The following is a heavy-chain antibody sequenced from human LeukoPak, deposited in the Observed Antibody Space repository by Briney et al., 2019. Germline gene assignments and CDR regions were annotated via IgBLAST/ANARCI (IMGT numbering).Heavy chain of an antibody. CDR1: GYRFTSYW. V-gene: IGHV5-51*01. J-gene: IGHJ3*02. CDR3: ARFGSTVTTDAFDI. Sequence: GGSLKISCKGSGYRFTSYWIGWVRQMPGKGLEWMGIIYPGDTDTRYSPSFQGQVTISADKSISTAYLQWSSLKASDTAMYYCARFGSTVTTDAFDIWGQGTMVTVSS. CDR2: IYPGDTDT. D-gene: IGHD4-17*01.